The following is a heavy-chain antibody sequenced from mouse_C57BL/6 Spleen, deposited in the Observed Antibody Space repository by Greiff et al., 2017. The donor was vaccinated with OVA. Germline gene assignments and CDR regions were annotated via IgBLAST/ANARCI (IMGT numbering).Heavy chain of an antibody. CDR3: TRIWLRGGYFDV. D-gene: IGHD2-2*01. CDR2: IRNKANNHAT. J-gene: IGHJ1*03. Sequence: EVQRVESGGGLVQPGGSMKLSCAASGFTFSDAWMDWVRQSPEKGLEWVAEIRNKANNHATYYAESVKGRFTISRDDSKSSVYLQMNSLRAEDTGIYYCTRIWLRGGYFDVWGTGTTVTVSS. V-gene: IGHV6-6*01. CDR1: GFTFSDAW.